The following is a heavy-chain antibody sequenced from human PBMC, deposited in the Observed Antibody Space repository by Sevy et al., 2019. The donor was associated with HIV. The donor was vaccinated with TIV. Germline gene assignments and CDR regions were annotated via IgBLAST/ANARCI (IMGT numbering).Heavy chain of an antibody. J-gene: IGHJ5*02. V-gene: IGHV4-30-4*01. D-gene: IGHD2-2*01. CDR1: GGSISSGDYY. Sequence: SETLSLTCTVSGGSISSGDYYWTWIRQSPGKGLEWIGYIYYSGTTYYNPSLKSRVTISVDTSKNQFSLRLSSVTAADTAVYYGARYCISTSPHNWFDPWGQRTLVTVSS. CDR3: ARYCISTSPHNWFDP. CDR2: IYYSGTT.